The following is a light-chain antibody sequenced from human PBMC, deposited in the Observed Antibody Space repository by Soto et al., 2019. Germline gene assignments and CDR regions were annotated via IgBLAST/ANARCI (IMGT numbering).Light chain of an antibody. CDR1: SSNIGAGYD. CDR3: QSYDSSLSGAYV. J-gene: IGLJ1*01. CDR2: GNS. Sequence: QSVLTQPPSVSGAPGQRVTISCTGSSSNIGAGYDVHWYQQLPGTAPKLLIYGNSNRPSGVPDRFSGSKSGTSASLAITGLQAEDEADYDCQSYDSSLSGAYVLGTGTKVTVL. V-gene: IGLV1-40*01.